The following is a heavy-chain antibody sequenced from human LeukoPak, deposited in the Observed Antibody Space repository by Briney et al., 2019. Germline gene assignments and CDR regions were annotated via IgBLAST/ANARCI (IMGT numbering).Heavy chain of an antibody. CDR2: ISWNSGSI. CDR3: ASQESIAARPFDY. J-gene: IGHJ4*02. D-gene: IGHD6-6*01. Sequence: PGRSLRLSCAASGFTLDDYAMHWVRQAPGKGLEWVSGISWNSGSIGYADSVKGRFTISRDNAKNSLYLQMNSLRAEDTALYYCASQESIAARPFDYWGQGTLVTVSS. V-gene: IGHV3-9*01. CDR1: GFTLDDYA.